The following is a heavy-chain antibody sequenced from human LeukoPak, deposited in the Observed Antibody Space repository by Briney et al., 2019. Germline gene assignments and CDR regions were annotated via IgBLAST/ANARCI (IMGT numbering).Heavy chain of an antibody. Sequence: GGSLRLSCAASGFTFSSYGMHWVRQAPGKRLEWVAFIRYDGSNKYYADSVKGRFTISRDNSKNTLYLQMNSLRAEDTAVYYCAKDHVEWEEPPVTVPQFDYWGQGTLVTVSS. V-gene: IGHV3-30*02. J-gene: IGHJ4*02. CDR3: AKDHVEWEEPPVTVPQFDY. CDR2: IRYDGSNK. D-gene: IGHD1-26*01. CDR1: GFTFSSYG.